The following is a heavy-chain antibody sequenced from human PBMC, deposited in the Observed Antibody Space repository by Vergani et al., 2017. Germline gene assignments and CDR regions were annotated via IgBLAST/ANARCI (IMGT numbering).Heavy chain of an antibody. CDR1: GGSISSSSYY. CDR2: IYYSGST. Sequence: QLQLQESGPGLVKPSETLSLTCTVSGGSISSSSYYWGWIRQPPGKGLEWIGSIYYSGSTNYNPSLKSRVTISVDTSKNQFSLKLSSVTAADTAVYYCARDRVNGYSYEGYYGMDVWGQGTTVTVSS. CDR3: ARDRVNGYSYEGYYGMDV. D-gene: IGHD5-18*01. J-gene: IGHJ6*02. V-gene: IGHV4-39*07.